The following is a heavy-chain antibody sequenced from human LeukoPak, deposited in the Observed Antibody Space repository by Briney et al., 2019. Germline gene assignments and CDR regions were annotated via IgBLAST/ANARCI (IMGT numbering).Heavy chain of an antibody. CDR1: GGSISSTIYH. CDR2: IYYNVST. CDR3: ARHEYYCSGGSCYSSNWFDP. J-gene: IGHJ5*02. V-gene: IGHV4-39*01. Sequence: SDTLSLTCTVSGGSISSTIYHWGWIRQPPGKGLEWIGSIYYNVSTYYNPSLKSRVTISVDTSKNQFSVKLNSVTAADTAVYYCARHEYYCSGGSCYSSNWFDPWGQGTLVTVSS. D-gene: IGHD2-15*01.